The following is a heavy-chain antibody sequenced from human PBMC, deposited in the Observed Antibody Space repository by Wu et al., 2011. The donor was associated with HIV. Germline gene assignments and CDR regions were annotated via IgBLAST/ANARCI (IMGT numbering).Heavy chain of an antibody. CDR3: AREWRYCTGGSPCPSEYLQH. V-gene: IGHV1-18*01. Sequence: QVQLIQSGSELKKPGAAVKVSCRAGGYSFSAHGISWVRQAPGEGLEWVGWISPHDGNTNYAQKFQGRLTLTTDTSTRITYMDLRSLKPDDTALYYCAREWRYCTGGSPCPSEYLQHWGQGTLV. CDR1: GYSFSAHG. J-gene: IGHJ1*01. D-gene: IGHD2-8*02. CDR2: ISPHDGNT.